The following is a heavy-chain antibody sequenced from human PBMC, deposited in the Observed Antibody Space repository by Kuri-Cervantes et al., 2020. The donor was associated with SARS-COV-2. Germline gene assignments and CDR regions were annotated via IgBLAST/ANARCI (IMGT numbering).Heavy chain of an antibody. D-gene: IGHD3-16*02. CDR3: ASSRASMITFGGVIDNFDY. V-gene: IGHV4-61*02. CDR1: GGSISSGSYY. Sequence: SETLSLTCTVSGGSISSGSYYWSWIRQPAGKGLEWIGRIYTSGSTNYNPSLKSRVTISVDTSKNQFSLKLSSVTAADTAVYYCASSRASMITFGGVIDNFDYWGQGTRGTVSS. J-gene: IGHJ4*02. CDR2: IYTSGST.